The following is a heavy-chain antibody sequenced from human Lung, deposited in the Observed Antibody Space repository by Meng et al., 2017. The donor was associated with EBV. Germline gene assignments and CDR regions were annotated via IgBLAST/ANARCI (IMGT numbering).Heavy chain of an antibody. V-gene: IGHV4-31*03. CDR3: ARGADEYGGNAFDF. CDR2: IYYSGIT. D-gene: IGHD4-23*01. J-gene: IGHJ4*02. Sequence: QGHLQESGPRLVEPSQTLSLICTASGASISSAYNYWTWIRQRPGRGLEWIGYIYYSGITYYNPSLQSRLTISADTSKNQFSLMLTSLTAADTAVYYCARGADEYGGNAFDFWGQGALVTVSS. CDR1: GASISSAYNY.